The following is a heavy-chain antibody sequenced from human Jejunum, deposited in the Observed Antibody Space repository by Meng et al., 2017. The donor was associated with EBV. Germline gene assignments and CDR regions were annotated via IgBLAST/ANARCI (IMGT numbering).Heavy chain of an antibody. CDR2: IYYSGSA. Sequence: QGRLQESGPGLVKPSGTLYLTGTVSGDSISNYYWTWIRQPPGKGLEWIGYIYYSGSANHNPSLRSRVTMSRDTSKNQFSLKLTSVTAADTAVYYRARRANGPRGWFDYWGQGTLVTVSS. J-gene: IGHJ4*02. CDR1: GDSISNYY. CDR3: ARRANGPRGWFDY. D-gene: IGHD6-19*01. V-gene: IGHV4-59*01.